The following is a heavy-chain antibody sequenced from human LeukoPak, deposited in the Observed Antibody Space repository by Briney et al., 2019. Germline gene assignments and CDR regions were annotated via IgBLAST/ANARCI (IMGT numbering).Heavy chain of an antibody. CDR2: INTNTGNP. CDR3: AGDRQFTVDNFWSGYYTY. D-gene: IGHD3-3*01. CDR1: GYTFTSYA. J-gene: IGHJ4*02. V-gene: IGHV7-4-1*02. Sequence: ASVKVSCKASGYTFTSYAMNWVRQAPGQGLEWMGWINTNTGNPTYAQGFTGRFVFSLDTSVSTAYLQISSLKAEDTAVYYCAGDRQFTVDNFWSGYYTYWGQGTLVTVSS.